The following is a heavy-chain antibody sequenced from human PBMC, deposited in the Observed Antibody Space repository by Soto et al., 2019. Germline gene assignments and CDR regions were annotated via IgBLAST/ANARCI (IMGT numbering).Heavy chain of an antibody. CDR2: IDPSDSYT. V-gene: IGHV5-10-1*01. D-gene: IGHD1-7*01. CDR3: ARGTGTTGYYYGMDV. CDR1: GYSFTSYW. Sequence: LGESLKISCKGSGYSFTSYWISWVRQMPGKGLEWMGRIDPSDSYTNYSPSFQGHVTISADKSISTAYLQWSSLKASDTAMYYCARGTGTTGYYYGMDVWGQGTTVTVSS. J-gene: IGHJ6*02.